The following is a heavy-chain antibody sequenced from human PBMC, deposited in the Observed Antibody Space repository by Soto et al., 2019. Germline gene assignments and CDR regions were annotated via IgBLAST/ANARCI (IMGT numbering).Heavy chain of an antibody. CDR3: ASMTTVTTNWFDP. J-gene: IGHJ5*02. V-gene: IGHV1-69*06. Sequence: ASVKVPCKASGGTFSSYAISWVRQAPGQGLEWMGGIIPIFGTANYAQKFQGRVTITADKSTSTAYMELSSLRSEDTAVYYCASMTTVTTNWFDPWGQGTLVTVSS. D-gene: IGHD4-4*01. CDR2: IIPIFGTA. CDR1: GGTFSSYA.